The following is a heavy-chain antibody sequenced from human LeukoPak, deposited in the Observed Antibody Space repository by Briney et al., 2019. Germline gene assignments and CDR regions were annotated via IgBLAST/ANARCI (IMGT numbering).Heavy chain of an antibody. J-gene: IGHJ4*02. D-gene: IGHD5-24*01. V-gene: IGHV4-34*01. CDR1: GGSFSGYY. CDR2: INHSGST. CDR3: ARDRIQSRAFDY. Sequence: PSETLSLTCAVYGGSFSGYYWSWIRQPPGKGLEWIGEINHSGSTNYNPSLKSRVTISVDTSKNQFSLKLSSVTAADTAVYYCARDRIQSRAFDYWGQGTLVTVSS.